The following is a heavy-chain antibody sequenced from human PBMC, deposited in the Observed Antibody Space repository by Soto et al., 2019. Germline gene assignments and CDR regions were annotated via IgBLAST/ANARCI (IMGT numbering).Heavy chain of an antibody. J-gene: IGHJ4*02. CDR3: ARGLSNAFDY. Sequence: PSETLSLTCTVSGGSISSYYWSWIRQPPGKGLEWIGYIYYSGSTNYNPSLKSRVTISVDTSKNQFSLKLSSVTAADTAVYYCARGLSNAFDYWGQGTLVTVSS. CDR1: GGSISSYY. D-gene: IGHD4-4*01. CDR2: IYYSGST. V-gene: IGHV4-59*01.